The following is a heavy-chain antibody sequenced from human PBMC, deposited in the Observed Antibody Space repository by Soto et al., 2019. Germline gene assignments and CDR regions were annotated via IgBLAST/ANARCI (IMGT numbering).Heavy chain of an antibody. Sequence: GGSLRLSCIGSGFTFGDHAMSWFRQAPGKGLEWVGFIRSKAYGGTTEYAASVKGRFTISRDDSNSIAYLQMNSLKTEDTAVYYCQYQLLTYYYGMDVWGQGTTVTVSS. CDR3: QYQLLTYYYGMDV. D-gene: IGHD2-2*01. CDR2: IRSKAYGGTT. J-gene: IGHJ6*02. CDR1: GFTFGDHA. V-gene: IGHV3-49*03.